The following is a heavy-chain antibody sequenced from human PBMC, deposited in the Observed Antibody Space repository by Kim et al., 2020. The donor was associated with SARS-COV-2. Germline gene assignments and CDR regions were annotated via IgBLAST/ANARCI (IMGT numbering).Heavy chain of an antibody. CDR2: IYYSGST. CDR1: GGSISSGGYY. J-gene: IGHJ5*02. V-gene: IGHV4-31*03. D-gene: IGHD6-19*01. CDR3: ARDHGIGSGCLDP. Sequence: SETLSLTCTVSGGSISSGGYYWSWIRQHPGKGLEWIGYIYYSGSTYYNPSLKSRVTISVDTSKNQFSLKLSSVTAADTAVYYCARDHGIGSGCLDPWGQGTLVTVSS.